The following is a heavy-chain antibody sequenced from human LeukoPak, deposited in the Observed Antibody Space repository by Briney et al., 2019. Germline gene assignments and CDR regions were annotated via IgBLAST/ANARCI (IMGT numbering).Heavy chain of an antibody. CDR1: GFTFSSYA. CDR3: AKSLLGYGYGKLDY. J-gene: IGHJ4*02. CDR2: IRGSDGST. D-gene: IGHD5-18*01. V-gene: IGHV3-23*01. Sequence: GGSLRLSCAASGFTFSSYAMNWVRQAPGKGLEWVSAIRGSDGSTYYADSVKGRFTISRDNSKNTLYLQMNSLRAEDTAVYYCAKSLLGYGYGKLDYWGQGTLVTVSS.